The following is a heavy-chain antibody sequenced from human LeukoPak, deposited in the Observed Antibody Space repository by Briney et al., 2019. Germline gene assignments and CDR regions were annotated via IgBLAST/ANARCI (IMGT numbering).Heavy chain of an antibody. CDR2: IRVHNGDT. J-gene: IGHJ3*01. Sequence: ASLKVSCKASAHMFAVCGITWVRQAPGQGLDWMGRIRVHNGDTNYAQKVQGRLTMTTDTSATTAYMELRSLKSDDTAVYYCARDRYDVGVAFDFWGQGTMVTVSS. CDR1: AHMFAVCG. V-gene: IGHV1-18*01. D-gene: IGHD3-9*01. CDR3: ARDRYDVGVAFDF.